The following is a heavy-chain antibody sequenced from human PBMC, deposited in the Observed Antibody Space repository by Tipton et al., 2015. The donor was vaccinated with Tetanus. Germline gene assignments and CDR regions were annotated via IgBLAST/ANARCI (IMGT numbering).Heavy chain of an antibody. J-gene: IGHJ4*02. CDR1: GFTFSSYA. V-gene: IGHV3-30-3*01. Sequence: SLRLSCAASGFTFSSYAMHWVRQAPGKGLEWVAVISYDGSNEYYADSVKGRFTISRDNSKNTLYLQMNSLRAEDTAVYYCARVIRYYYDSSEMGYFDYWGQGTLVTVSS. D-gene: IGHD3-22*01. CDR3: ARVIRYYYDSSEMGYFDY. CDR2: ISYDGSNE.